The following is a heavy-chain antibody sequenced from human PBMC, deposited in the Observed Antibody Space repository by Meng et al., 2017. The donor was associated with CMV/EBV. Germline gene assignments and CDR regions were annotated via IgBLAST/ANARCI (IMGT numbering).Heavy chain of an antibody. J-gene: IGHJ5*02. CDR2: INHSGST. CDR3: ARGGRIVVVPAAISRTRNNWFDP. Sequence: SETLSLTCAVYGGSFSGYYWSWIRQPPGKGLEWIGEINHSGSTNYNPSLKSRVTISVDTSKNQFSLKLSSVTAADTAVYYCARGGRIVVVPAAISRTRNNWFDPWGQGTLVTSPQ. D-gene: IGHD2-2*02. V-gene: IGHV4-34*01. CDR1: GGSFSGYY.